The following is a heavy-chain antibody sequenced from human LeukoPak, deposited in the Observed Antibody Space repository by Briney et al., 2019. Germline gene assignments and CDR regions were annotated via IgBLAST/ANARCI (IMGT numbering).Heavy chain of an antibody. V-gene: IGHV3-30*02. CDR3: AKDGNYGDYFDYYYYMDV. CDR1: GFTFSSYG. D-gene: IGHD4-17*01. J-gene: IGHJ6*03. Sequence: PGGSLRLSCAASGFTFSSYGMHWVRQAPGKGLEWVAFIRFDESDKYYADSVKGRFTISRDNSKNTLYLQMNSLRAEDTAVYYCAKDGNYGDYFDYYYYMDVWGKGTTVTISS. CDR2: IRFDESDK.